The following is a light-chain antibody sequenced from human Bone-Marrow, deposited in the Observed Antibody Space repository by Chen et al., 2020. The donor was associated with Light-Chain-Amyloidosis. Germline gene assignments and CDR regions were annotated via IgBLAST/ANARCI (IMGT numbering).Light chain of an antibody. Sequence: SYALTPPPSVTVSPGPTVRLPCAGDDLPTKYAYWYQQKPGQAPVLVIHRDTERPSGISERFSGSSSGTTATLTISGVQAEDEADYHCQSADSSGTYEVIFGGGTKLTVL. CDR2: RDT. CDR1: DLPTKY. J-gene: IGLJ2*01. CDR3: QSADSSGTYEVI. V-gene: IGLV3-25*03.